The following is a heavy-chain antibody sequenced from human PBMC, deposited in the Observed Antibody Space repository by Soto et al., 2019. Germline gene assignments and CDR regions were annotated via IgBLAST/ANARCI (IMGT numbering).Heavy chain of an antibody. Sequence: ASVKVSCKASGYTFTSYGISWVRQAPGQGLEWMGWISAYNGNTNYAQKLQGRVTMATDTSTSAAYMELRSLRSDDTAVYYCARVHYYDSSGYSLDYWGQGTLVTVSS. CDR2: ISAYNGNT. J-gene: IGHJ4*02. CDR1: GYTFTSYG. CDR3: ARVHYYDSSGYSLDY. D-gene: IGHD3-22*01. V-gene: IGHV1-18*01.